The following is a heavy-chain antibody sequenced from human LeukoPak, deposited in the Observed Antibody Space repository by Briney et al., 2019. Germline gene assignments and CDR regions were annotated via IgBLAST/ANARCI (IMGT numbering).Heavy chain of an antibody. CDR2: IYVDGRST. Sequence: GGSLILSCAASGFTFSSFWMHWVRQAPGKGLVWVSRIYVDGRSTTYADSVKGRFTISRDNAKSSVYLQMNSLRDEDTAVYYCVRDPDALDYWGQGTLVTVSS. V-gene: IGHV3-74*03. CDR3: VRDPDALDY. CDR1: GFTFSSFW. J-gene: IGHJ4*02.